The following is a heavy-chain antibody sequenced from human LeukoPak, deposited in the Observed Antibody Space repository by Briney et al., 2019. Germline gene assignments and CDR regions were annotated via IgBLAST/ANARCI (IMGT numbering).Heavy chain of an antibody. J-gene: IGHJ4*02. CDR1: GGSFSGYY. Sequence: SETLSLTCAVYGGSFSGYYWSWIRQPPGKGLEWIGEINHSGSTNYNPSLKSRVTISVDTSKNQFSLKLSSVTAADTAVYYCVRGRGTTAQDYWGQGTLATISS. V-gene: IGHV4-34*01. CDR3: VRGRGTTAQDY. D-gene: IGHD1-1*01. CDR2: INHSGST.